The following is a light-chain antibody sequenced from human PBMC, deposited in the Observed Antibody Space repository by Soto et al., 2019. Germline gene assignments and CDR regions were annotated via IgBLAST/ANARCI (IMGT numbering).Light chain of an antibody. CDR3: QQYGSSQT. V-gene: IGKV3-20*01. J-gene: IGKJ1*01. Sequence: EVVMTQSPATLSVSPGERATLSCRASQSVTSNYLAWYQQKPGQAPRLLIYGVSSRATGVPDRFSGSGSGTDFTLTISRLEPEDFAVYYCQQYGSSQTFGQGTKVDIK. CDR1: QSVTSNY. CDR2: GVS.